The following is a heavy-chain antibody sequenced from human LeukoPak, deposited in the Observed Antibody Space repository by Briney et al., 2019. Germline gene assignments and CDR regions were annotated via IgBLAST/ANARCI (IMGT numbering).Heavy chain of an antibody. J-gene: IGHJ6*03. Sequence: GGSLRLSCAASGFTVSSNYMSWVRQAPGKGLEWVSVIYSGGSTYYADSVKGRFTISRDNSKNTLYLQMNSLRAEDTAVYYCATYCSSTSCYEAYHYYYMDVWGKGTTVTVSS. V-gene: IGHV3-66*02. CDR3: ATYCSSTSCYEAYHYYYMDV. D-gene: IGHD2-2*01. CDR2: IYSGGST. CDR1: GFTVSSNY.